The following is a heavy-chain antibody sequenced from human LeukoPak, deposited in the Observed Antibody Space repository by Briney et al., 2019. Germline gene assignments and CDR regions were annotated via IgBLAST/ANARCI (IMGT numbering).Heavy chain of an antibody. D-gene: IGHD3-3*02. CDR2: INPNSGGT. Sequence: ASVKVSCKASGYTFTGYYMHWVRQAPGQGLEWMGWINPNSGGTNYAQKLQGRVTMTRDTSISTAYMELSRLRSDDTAVYYCARDSAVRHFWSGYYGYWGQGTLVTVSS. CDR1: GYTFTGYY. V-gene: IGHV1-2*02. CDR3: ARDSAVRHFWSGYYGY. J-gene: IGHJ4*02.